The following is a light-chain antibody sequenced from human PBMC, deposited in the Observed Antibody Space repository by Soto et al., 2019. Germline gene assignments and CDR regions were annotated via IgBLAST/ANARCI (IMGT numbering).Light chain of an antibody. CDR3: CSYAGGNSWV. J-gene: IGLJ3*02. CDR1: SSDVAAYNY. CDR2: DVT. V-gene: IGLV2-11*01. Sequence: QSALTQPRSVSGSPGQSGTISCTGTSSDVAAYNYVSWYQQHPGKAPRLIIYDVTKWPSGVPDRFSGSKSGYTASLTISGLQVEDEADYYCCSYAGGNSWVFGGGTKLTVL.